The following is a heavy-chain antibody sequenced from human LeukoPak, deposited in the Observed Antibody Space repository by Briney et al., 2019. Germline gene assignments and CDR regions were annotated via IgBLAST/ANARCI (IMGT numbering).Heavy chain of an antibody. CDR3: ARGWTNFDY. Sequence: PSQTLSLTCAISGDSVSSNSAAWDWIRQSSSRGLEWLGRTYYRSTWYNDFAVSVKSRIFINPDASKNQISLQLNSVTPEDTAIYYCARGWTNFDYWGQGTLVTVSS. J-gene: IGHJ4*02. CDR2: TYYRSTWYN. CDR1: GDSVSSNSAA. V-gene: IGHV6-1*01.